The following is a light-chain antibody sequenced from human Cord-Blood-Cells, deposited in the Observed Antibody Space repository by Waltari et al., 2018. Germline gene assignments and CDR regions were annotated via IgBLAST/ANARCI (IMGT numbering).Light chain of an antibody. Sequence: EIVLTQSPGTLSLSPGERATLPCRASPSVSSSYLAWYQQKPGQAPRRLIYGASSRATGIPDRFSGSGSGTDFTLSISRLEPEECAVYYCQQSGTFGQGIKVEIK. CDR3: QQSGT. J-gene: IGKJ1*01. CDR1: PSVSSSY. CDR2: GAS. V-gene: IGKV3-20*01.